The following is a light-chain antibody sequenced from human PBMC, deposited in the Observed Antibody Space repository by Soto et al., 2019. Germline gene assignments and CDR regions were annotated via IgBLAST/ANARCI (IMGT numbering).Light chain of an antibody. V-gene: IGKV3-20*01. CDR1: QNINSPY. CDR2: GTS. J-gene: IGKJ1*01. Sequence: EIVLTQSPGTLSLSPGDRATLSCRVNQNINSPYLAWYQHKPGQAPRLLVFGTSSRATGIPDRFSGSRSGTDFTLTIQRLEPEDFAPYYCQHYGSSPRRTFGQGTKVEMK. CDR3: QHYGSSPRRT.